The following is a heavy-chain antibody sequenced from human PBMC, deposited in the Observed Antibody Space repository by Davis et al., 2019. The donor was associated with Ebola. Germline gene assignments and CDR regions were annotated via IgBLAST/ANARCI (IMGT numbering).Heavy chain of an antibody. CDR2: IFHSGNT. D-gene: IGHD3-10*01. CDR1: GGSISPYY. J-gene: IGHJ4*02. V-gene: IGHV4-59*01. Sequence: MPGGSLRLSCTVSGGSISPYYWTWIRQPPGKGLEWIGYIFHSGNTNYNPSLKSRVTISVDTSKNQFSLNLRSVTAADTAVYYCARAASFSGRSDYWGQGTRVTVYS. CDR3: ARAASFSGRSDY.